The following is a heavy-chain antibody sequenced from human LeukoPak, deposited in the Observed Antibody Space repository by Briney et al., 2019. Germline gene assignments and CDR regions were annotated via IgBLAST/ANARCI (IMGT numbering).Heavy chain of an antibody. CDR2: INYSGST. CDR3: ARYVVYGSGKYYFDY. D-gene: IGHD3-10*01. V-gene: IGHV4-39*01. J-gene: IGHJ4*02. CDR1: GGSVSSTTYF. Sequence: PSESLSLTCTVSGGSVSSTTYFWSWIRQPPGKGLEWIASINYSGSTYYNPSLKSRVTISVDTSENQFSLKLSSVTAADTAVYYCARYVVYGSGKYYFDYWGQGTLVTVSS.